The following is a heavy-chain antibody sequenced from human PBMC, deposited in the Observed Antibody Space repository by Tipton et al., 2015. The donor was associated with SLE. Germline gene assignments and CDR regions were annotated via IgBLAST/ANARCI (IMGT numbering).Heavy chain of an antibody. V-gene: IGHV3-33*08. J-gene: IGHJ1*01. CDR1: GFTFSSYS. CDR2: IWYDGSNK. Sequence: SLRLSCAASGFTFSSYSMNWVRQAPGNGLEWVAVIWYDGSNKYYADSVKGRLTISRDNSKNTLYLQMNSLRAEDTAVYYCARDGGIAAAGTNEYFQHWGQGTLVTVSS. CDR3: ARDGGIAAAGTNEYFQH. D-gene: IGHD6-13*01.